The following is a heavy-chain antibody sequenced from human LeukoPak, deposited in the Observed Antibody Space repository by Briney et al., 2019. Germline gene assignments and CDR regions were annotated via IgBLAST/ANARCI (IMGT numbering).Heavy chain of an antibody. J-gene: IGHJ4*02. CDR1: GGTFSSYA. CDR3: ARSGYSIGWYVLGY. D-gene: IGHD6-19*01. CDR2: IIPIFGTA. Sequence: SVTVSCKASGGTFSSYAISWVRQAPGHGLEWMGGIIPIFGTANYAQKFQGRVTITADESTSTAYMELSSLRSEDTAVYYCARSGYSIGWYVLGYWGQGTLVTVSS. V-gene: IGHV1-69*13.